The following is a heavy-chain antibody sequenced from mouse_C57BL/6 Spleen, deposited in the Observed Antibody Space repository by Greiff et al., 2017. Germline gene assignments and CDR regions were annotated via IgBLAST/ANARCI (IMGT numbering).Heavy chain of an antibody. CDR2: ISYDGSN. V-gene: IGHV3-6*01. CDR3: ASRSSGWYFDV. Sequence: EVQLQQSGPGLVKPSQSLSLTCSVTGYSITSGYYWNWIRQFPGNKLEWMGYISYDGSNNYNPSLKNRISITRDTSKNPFFRKLNSVTTEDTATYYCASRSSGWYFDVWGTGTTVTVSS. CDR1: GYSITSGYY. J-gene: IGHJ1*03. D-gene: IGHD1-1*01.